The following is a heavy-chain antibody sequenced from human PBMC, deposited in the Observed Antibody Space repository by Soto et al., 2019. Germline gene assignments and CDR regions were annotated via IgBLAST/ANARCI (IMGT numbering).Heavy chain of an antibody. CDR3: ARSIAVAGRRFDY. J-gene: IGHJ4*02. CDR2: ISYDGSNK. D-gene: IGHD6-19*01. CDR1: GFTFSSYA. Sequence: QVQLVESGGGVVQPGRSLRLSCAASGFTFSSYAMHWVRQAPGKGLEWVAVISYDGSNKYYADSVKGRFTISRDNSKNTLYLQMNSLRAEDTAVYYCARSIAVAGRRFDYWGQGTLVTVSS. V-gene: IGHV3-30-3*01.